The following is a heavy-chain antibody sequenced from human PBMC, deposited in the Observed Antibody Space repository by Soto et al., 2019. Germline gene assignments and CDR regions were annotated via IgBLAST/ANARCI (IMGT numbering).Heavy chain of an antibody. J-gene: IGHJ2*01. V-gene: IGHV4-39*01. CDR2: IYYSGST. D-gene: IGHD3-22*01. Sequence: SETLSLTFTVSGGSISSSSYYWVLIRQPPGKGLEWIGSIYYSGSTYYNPSLKSRVTISVDTSKNQFSLKLSSVTAADTAVYYCARRVRRESSGYYSGTVSTGSVALWGSGTRVT. CDR3: ARRVRRESSGYYSGTVSTGSVAL. CDR1: GGSISSSSYY.